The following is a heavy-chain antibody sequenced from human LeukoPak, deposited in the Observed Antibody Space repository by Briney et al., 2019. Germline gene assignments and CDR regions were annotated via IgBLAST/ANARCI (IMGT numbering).Heavy chain of an antibody. V-gene: IGHV4-34*01. CDR2: INHSGST. CDR1: GGSLSGYY. D-gene: IGHD3-10*01. J-gene: IGHJ5*02. Sequence: SETRSLTWAVYGGSLSGYYWSWIRQPPGKWLEWIGEINHSGSTNFNPALKSRVTLSVDTFKDQFSLKLSSVTAADTAVYYCTRHRYSGSGSYYRWFDPWGQGTLVTVSS. CDR3: TRHRYSGSGSYYRWFDP.